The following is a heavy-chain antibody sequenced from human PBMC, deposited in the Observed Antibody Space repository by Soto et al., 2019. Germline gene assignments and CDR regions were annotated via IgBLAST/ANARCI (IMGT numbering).Heavy chain of an antibody. CDR3: ARESFFYDILTGYNNWFDP. D-gene: IGHD3-9*01. Sequence: EVQLVESGGGLVQPGGSLRLSCAASGFTFSSYSMNWVRQAPGKGLEWVSYISSSSSTIYYADSVKGRFTISRDNAKNSLYLQMNSLRDEDTAVYYCARESFFYDILTGYNNWFDPWGQGTLVTVSS. J-gene: IGHJ5*02. V-gene: IGHV3-48*02. CDR1: GFTFSSYS. CDR2: ISSSSSTI.